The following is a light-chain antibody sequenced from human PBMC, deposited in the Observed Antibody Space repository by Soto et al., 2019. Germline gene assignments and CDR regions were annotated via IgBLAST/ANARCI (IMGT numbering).Light chain of an antibody. J-gene: IGLJ2*01. Sequence: QSVLTQPPSVSGAPGQRVTISCTGSSSNIGAGYDVHWYQQLPGTAPKLLIYGNSNRPSGVPDRFSGSKSGTSASLAITGLQAEDEADYYCQSYDSSLSVPFGGGTKPTVL. V-gene: IGLV1-40*01. CDR2: GNS. CDR3: QSYDSSLSVP. CDR1: SSNIGAGYD.